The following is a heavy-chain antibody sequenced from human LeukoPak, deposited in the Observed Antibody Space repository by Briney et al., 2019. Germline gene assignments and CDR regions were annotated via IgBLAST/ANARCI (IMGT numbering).Heavy chain of an antibody. CDR3: ASNTRYCSGGNCYSGILGYFQH. V-gene: IGHV3-23*01. J-gene: IGHJ1*01. Sequence: PSETLSLTCTVSGGSISSSTYYWGWIRQPPGKGLEWVSVISASAGSTHYVDSVKGRFTISRDKSKNTLYLQMNSLRAEDTAVYYCASNTRYCSGGNCYSGILGYFQHWGQGTLVTVSS. CDR2: ISASAGST. CDR1: GGSISSSTYY. D-gene: IGHD2-15*01.